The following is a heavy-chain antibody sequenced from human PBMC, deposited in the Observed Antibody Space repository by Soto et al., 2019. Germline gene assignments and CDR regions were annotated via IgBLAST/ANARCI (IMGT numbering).Heavy chain of an antibody. D-gene: IGHD3-22*01. V-gene: IGHV1-69*13. J-gene: IGHJ4*02. CDR2: IIPIFGTA. Sequence: SVKVSCKASGGTFSSYAISWVRQAPGQGLEWMGGIIPIFGTANYAQKFQGRVTITADESTSTAYMELSSLRSEDTAVYYCARGGRDNTYYYDSSGYYSWDYFDYWGQGTLVTVYS. CDR3: ARGGRDNTYYYDSSGYYSWDYFDY. CDR1: GGTFSSYA.